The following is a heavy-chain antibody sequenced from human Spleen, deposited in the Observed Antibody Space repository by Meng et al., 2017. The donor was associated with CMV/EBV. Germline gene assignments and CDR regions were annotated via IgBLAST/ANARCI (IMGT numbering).Heavy chain of an antibody. CDR3: VKGQSNFGDH. CDR1: GFTFSSYA. J-gene: IGHJ4*02. CDR2: ISGSGGGT. D-gene: IGHD4-11*01. V-gene: IGHV3-23*01. Sequence: GESLKISCAASGFTFSSYAMSWVRQAPGKGLQWVSAISGSGGGTYSADSVKGRFTISRDNSKNTLYLQMNSLRAEDTAVYYCVKGQSNFGDHWGQGTLVTVSS.